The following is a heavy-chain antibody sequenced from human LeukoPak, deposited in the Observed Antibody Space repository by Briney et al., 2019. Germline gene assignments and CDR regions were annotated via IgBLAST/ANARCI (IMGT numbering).Heavy chain of an antibody. CDR1: GGSISSSSYY. V-gene: IGHV4-39*01. CDR3: ARQKVVPDY. D-gene: IGHD2-15*01. CDR2: IYYSGST. J-gene: IGHJ4*02. Sequence: SETLSLTCTVSGGSISSSSYYWGWIRQPPGKGLEWIGSIYYSGSTYYNPSLKGRVTISVDTSKNQFSLKLSSVTAADTAVYYCARQKVVPDYWGQGTLVTVSS.